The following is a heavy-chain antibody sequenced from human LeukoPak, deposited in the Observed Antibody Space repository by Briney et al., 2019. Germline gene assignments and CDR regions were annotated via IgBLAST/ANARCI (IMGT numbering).Heavy chain of an antibody. D-gene: IGHD6-13*01. CDR3: ATSGYSSSWYFG. CDR2: ISRSSTTI. CDR1: GFTFSNYS. Sequence: PGGSLRLSCAASGFTFSNYSMNWVRQAPGKGLEWVSYISRSSTTIYYADSVKGRFTISRDNAKNSLYLQMNSLRAEDTAVYYCATSGYSSSWYFGWGRGTLVTVSS. V-gene: IGHV3-48*01. J-gene: IGHJ4*02.